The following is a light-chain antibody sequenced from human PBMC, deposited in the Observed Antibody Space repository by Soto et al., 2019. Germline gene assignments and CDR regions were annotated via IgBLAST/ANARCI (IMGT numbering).Light chain of an antibody. Sequence: DIQMTQSPSTLSAFVGDRVTITCRASQSISNWLAWYQQKPGKAPKLLIYKASSLESGVPSRFSGSGSGTEFTLTISSLQPDDFATYYCQHSWTFGQGTKVEIK. CDR1: QSISNW. J-gene: IGKJ1*01. CDR2: KAS. CDR3: QHSWT. V-gene: IGKV1-5*03.